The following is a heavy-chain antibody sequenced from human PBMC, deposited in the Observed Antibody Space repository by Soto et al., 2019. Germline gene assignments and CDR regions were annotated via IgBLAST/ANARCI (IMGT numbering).Heavy chain of an antibody. J-gene: IGHJ4*02. CDR2: LYRGGTT. D-gene: IGHD3-10*01. CDR1: GFNFIRKY. V-gene: IGHV3-53*01. CDR3: AIGLYDSGTFYVDF. Sequence: EVQLVESGGGLIQPGGSLRLSCAVSGFNFIRKYMIWVRQAPGKGLEWVSILYRGGTTYYADSVKGRFTISRDTSENTIYLPMSSLKAEDTAVYYCAIGLYDSGTFYVDFWGQGTLVTVSS.